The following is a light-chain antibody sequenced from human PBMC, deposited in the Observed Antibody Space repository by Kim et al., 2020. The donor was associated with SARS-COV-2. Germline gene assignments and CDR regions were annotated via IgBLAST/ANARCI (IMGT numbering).Light chain of an antibody. J-gene: IGLJ1*01. V-gene: IGLV2-14*03. CDR2: DVT. Sequence: GQSITISCTGTSSDVGGYVSVSWYQQHPGNAPKLMIYDVTHRPSGVSHRFSSSKSGNTASLTISGLQAEDEDDYYCCSYSGSTFYVFGGGTKVTVL. CDR3: CSYSGSTFYV. CDR1: SSDVGGYVS.